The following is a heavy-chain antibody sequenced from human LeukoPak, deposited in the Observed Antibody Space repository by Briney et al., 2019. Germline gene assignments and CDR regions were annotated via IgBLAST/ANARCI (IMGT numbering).Heavy chain of an antibody. CDR1: GFTFNNYA. D-gene: IGHD3-10*01. V-gene: IGHV3-23*01. CDR3: VRHDSYIPF. Sequence: PGGSLTLSCVASGFTFNNYAMSWVRQTPGKGLEWVSGISDNDGTTYYTDSVKGRFTISRDNSKDTVSLQMNNLKAADTALDFCVRHDSYIPFWGQGSLVTVSS. J-gene: IGHJ1*01. CDR2: ISDNDGTT.